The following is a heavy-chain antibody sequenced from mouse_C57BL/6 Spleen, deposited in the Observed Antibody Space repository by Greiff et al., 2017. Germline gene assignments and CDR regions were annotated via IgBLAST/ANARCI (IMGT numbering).Heavy chain of an antibody. CDR1: GFTFSSYA. CDR3: ARDKITTVVEGDYFDY. J-gene: IGHJ2*01. V-gene: IGHV5-4*01. D-gene: IGHD1-1*01. Sequence: EVQRVESGGGLVKPGGSLKLSCAASGFTFSSYAMSWVRQTPEKRLEWVATISDGGSYTYYPDNVKGRFTISRDNAKNNLYLQMSHLKSEDTAMYYCARDKITTVVEGDYFDYWGQGTTRTVSS. CDR2: ISDGGSYT.